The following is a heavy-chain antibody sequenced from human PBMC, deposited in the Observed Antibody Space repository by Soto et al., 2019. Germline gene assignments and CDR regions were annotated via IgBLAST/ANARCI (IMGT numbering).Heavy chain of an antibody. Sequence: SETLSLTSAVSGGSISSGGYSWSLIRQPPGKGLEWIGYIYHSGSTYYNPSLKSRVTISVDRSKNQFSLKLSSVTAADTAVYYCARAHGSGWGAFDIWGQGTMVTVSS. D-gene: IGHD3-10*01. CDR1: GGSISSGGYS. V-gene: IGHV4-30-2*01. CDR3: ARAHGSGWGAFDI. CDR2: IYHSGST. J-gene: IGHJ3*02.